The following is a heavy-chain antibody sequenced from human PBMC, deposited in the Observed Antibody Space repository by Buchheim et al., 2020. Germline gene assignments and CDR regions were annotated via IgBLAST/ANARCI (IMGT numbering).Heavy chain of an antibody. J-gene: IGHJ6*02. CDR3: AKDPRRLGIVVVISAYGMDV. V-gene: IGHV3-23*01. D-gene: IGHD2-2*03. Sequence: EVQLLESGGGLVQPGGSLRLSCAASGFTFSSYAMSWVRQAPGKGLEWVSAISGSGGSTYYANSVKGRFTISRDNSKNTLYLQMNSLRAEDTAVYYCAKDPRRLGIVVVISAYGMDVWGQGTT. CDR1: GFTFSSYA. CDR2: ISGSGGST.